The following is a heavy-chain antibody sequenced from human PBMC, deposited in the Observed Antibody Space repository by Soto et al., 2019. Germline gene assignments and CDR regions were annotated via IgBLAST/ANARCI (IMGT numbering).Heavy chain of an antibody. CDR3: AKSRTEALDAFDI. V-gene: IGHV3-23*01. CDR1: GFTFSSYA. CDR2: ISGSGGST. J-gene: IGHJ3*02. Sequence: SCAASGFTFSSYAMSWVRQAPGKGLEWVSAISGSGGSTYYADSVKGRFTISRDNSKNTLYLQMNSLRAEDTAVYYCAKSRTEALDAFDIWGQGTMVTVSS.